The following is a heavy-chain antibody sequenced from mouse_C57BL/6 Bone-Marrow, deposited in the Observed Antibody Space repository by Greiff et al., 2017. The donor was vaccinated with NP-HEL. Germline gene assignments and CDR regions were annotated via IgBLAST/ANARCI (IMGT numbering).Heavy chain of an antibody. D-gene: IGHD1-1*01. Sequence: QVQLQQPGAELVRPGSSVKLSCKASGYTFTSYWMHWVKQRPIQGLEWIGNIDPSDSETHYNQKFKDKATLTVDKSSSTAYMQLSSLTSEDSAVYYCARGGIYFGYAMDYWGQGTSVTVSS. CDR3: ARGGIYFGYAMDY. J-gene: IGHJ4*01. CDR1: GYTFTSYW. V-gene: IGHV1-52*01. CDR2: IDPSDSET.